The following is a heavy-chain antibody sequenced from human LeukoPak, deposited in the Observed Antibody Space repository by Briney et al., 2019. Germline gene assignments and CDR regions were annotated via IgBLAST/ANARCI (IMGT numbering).Heavy chain of an antibody. CDR2: INPNSGGT. CDR1: GYTFTGYY. D-gene: IGHD3-22*01. V-gene: IGHV1-2*02. J-gene: IGHJ4*02. CDR3: ARTTYYYDSSGYYAY. Sequence: GASVKVSCKASGYTFTGYYMHWVRQAPGQGLEWMGWINPNSGGTNYAQKSQGRVTMTRDTSISTAYMELSRLRSDDTAVYYCARTTYYYDSSGYYAYWGQGTLVTVSS.